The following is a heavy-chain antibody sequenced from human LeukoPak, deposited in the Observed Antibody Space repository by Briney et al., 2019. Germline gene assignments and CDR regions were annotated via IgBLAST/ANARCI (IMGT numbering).Heavy chain of an antibody. D-gene: IGHD2-15*01. CDR2: IHNSGNT. CDR3: AASWSYQNWFDP. CDR1: AVSISDYY. V-gene: IGHV4-59*01. J-gene: IGHJ5*02. Sequence: SETLSLTCTVSAVSISDYYWSWIRQTPWKGLEWIGYIHNSGNTNYNPSLKSRVTISVDTSKNQFSLQLSSVTAADAAVYYCAASWSYQNWFDPWGQGTLVTVSS.